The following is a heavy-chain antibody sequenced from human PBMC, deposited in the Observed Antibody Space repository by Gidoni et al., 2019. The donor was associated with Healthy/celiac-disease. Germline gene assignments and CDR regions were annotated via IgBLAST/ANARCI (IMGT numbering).Heavy chain of an antibody. Sequence: QVQLVESGGGVVQPGRSLRLSCAASGFPFSSYGMHWVRQAPGKGLEWVAVIWYDGSNKYYADSVKGRFTISRDNSKNTLYLQMNSLRAEDTAVYYCARGGITGDYWGQGTLVTVSS. D-gene: IGHD1-20*01. CDR1: GFPFSSYG. V-gene: IGHV3-33*01. J-gene: IGHJ4*02. CDR3: ARGGITGDY. CDR2: IWYDGSNK.